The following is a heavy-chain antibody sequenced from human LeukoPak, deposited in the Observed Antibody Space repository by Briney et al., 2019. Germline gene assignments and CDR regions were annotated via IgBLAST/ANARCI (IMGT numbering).Heavy chain of an antibody. V-gene: IGHV1-2*02. J-gene: IGHJ4*02. CDR3: SGRYGPGPV. D-gene: IGHD3-10*01. CDR1: GYTFAAHH. CDR2: ILPDGRDT. Sequence: ASVKVSCKASGYTFAAHHIHWVRQAPGQGLEWMGWILPDGRDTKYSQKLQDRMTLTTDTSTNTAYMELNRLIPDDTAVYYCSGRYGPGPVWGQGTLISASP.